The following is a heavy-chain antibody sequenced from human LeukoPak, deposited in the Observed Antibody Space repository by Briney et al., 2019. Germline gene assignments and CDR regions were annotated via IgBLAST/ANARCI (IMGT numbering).Heavy chain of an antibody. CDR2: INSDGTNT. Sequence: GGSLRLSCAASGFTLSGYWMHWVRQAPGKGLVWVSHINSDGTNTRYADSVKGRFTISRDNARNTLYLQMRSLRADDTAVCYCARDTLGKEEFDYWGQGTLVTVSS. CDR1: GFTLSGYW. V-gene: IGHV3-74*01. J-gene: IGHJ4*02. D-gene: IGHD3-16*01. CDR3: ARDTLGKEEFDY.